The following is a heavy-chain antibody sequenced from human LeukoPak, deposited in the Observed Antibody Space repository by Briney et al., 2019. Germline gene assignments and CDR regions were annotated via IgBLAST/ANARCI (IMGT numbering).Heavy chain of an antibody. Sequence: SVKVSCKASGGTFSSYAISWVRQAPGQGLEWMGGIIPIFGTANYAQKSQGRVTITADESTSTAYMELSSLRSEDTAVYYCARKPRYCSSTSCYTVGAFDIWGQGTMVTVSS. CDR1: GGTFSSYA. V-gene: IGHV1-69*13. J-gene: IGHJ3*02. CDR2: IIPIFGTA. CDR3: ARKPRYCSSTSCYTVGAFDI. D-gene: IGHD2-2*02.